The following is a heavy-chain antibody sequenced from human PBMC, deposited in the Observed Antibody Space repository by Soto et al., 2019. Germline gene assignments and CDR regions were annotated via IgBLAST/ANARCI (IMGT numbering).Heavy chain of an antibody. V-gene: IGHV2-5*02. CDR1: GFSLTTSGVG. CDR3: AYRVLRTVFGLVTTTAIYFDF. CDR2: IYWDDDK. J-gene: IGHJ4*02. D-gene: IGHD3-3*01. Sequence: QITLNESGPTQVKPRQTLTLTCTFSGFSLTTSGVGVGWIRQSPGKAPEWLALIYWDDDKRYSPSLKSRLTITKDTPKTQVVLTMADLDPADTATYYCAYRVLRTVFGLVTTTAIYFDFWGQGTPVAVSS.